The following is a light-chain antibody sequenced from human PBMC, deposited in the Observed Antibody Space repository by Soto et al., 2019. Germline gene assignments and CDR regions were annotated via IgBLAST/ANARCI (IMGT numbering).Light chain of an antibody. CDR1: QRISSW. CDR3: QQYNTYYSLT. Sequence: IQLTQSPSTLSGSLGYRGAIACRASQRISSWLAWYQQKLGRAPRLLIYDASSLESGLPSRFSGSRYWAKFTLTISSLHPDDFANYYCQQYNTYYSLTFGGGTKV. CDR2: DAS. J-gene: IGKJ4*01. V-gene: IGKV1-5*01.